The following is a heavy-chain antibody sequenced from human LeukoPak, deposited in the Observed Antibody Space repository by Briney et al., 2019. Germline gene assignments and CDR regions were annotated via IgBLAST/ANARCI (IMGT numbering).Heavy chain of an antibody. CDR1: GFTFSSYW. CDR2: IKQDGSEK. V-gene: IGHV3-7*01. J-gene: IGHJ4*02. Sequence: PGGSLRLSCAASGFTFSSYWMHWVRQAPGKGLEWVANIKQDGSEKYYVDSVKGRFTISRDNAKNSLYLQMNSLRAEDTAVYYCAREFIAAAGPFDYWGQGTLVTVSS. CDR3: AREFIAAAGPFDY. D-gene: IGHD6-13*01.